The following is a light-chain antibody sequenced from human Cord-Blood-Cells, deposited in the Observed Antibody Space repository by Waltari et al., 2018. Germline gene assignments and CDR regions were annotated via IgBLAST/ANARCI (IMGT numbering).Light chain of an antibody. CDR3: NSRDSSGNHYV. Sequence: SSELPQAPAVSVALGQTVRITCQGDSLRSYYASWYQQKPGQAPVLVIYGKNNRPSGNPDRFSGSSSGNTASLTITGAQAEDEADYYCNSRDSSGNHYVFGTGTKVTVL. V-gene: IGLV3-19*01. CDR1: SLRSYY. J-gene: IGLJ1*01. CDR2: GKN.